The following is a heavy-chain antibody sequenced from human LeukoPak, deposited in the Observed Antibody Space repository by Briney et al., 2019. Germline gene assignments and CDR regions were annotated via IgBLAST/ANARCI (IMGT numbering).Heavy chain of an antibody. CDR1: GDSISSYY. CDR3: ARGEVALTWFDP. CDR2: IYYSGST. Sequence: SETLSLTCTVSGDSISSYYWTWIRQPPRKGLEWIAYIYYSGSTNYNPSLKSRVTISVDKSKNQFSLKLRSVTAADTAVYYCARGEVALTWFDPWGQGTLVTVSS. V-gene: IGHV4-59*01. J-gene: IGHJ5*02. D-gene: IGHD2-15*01.